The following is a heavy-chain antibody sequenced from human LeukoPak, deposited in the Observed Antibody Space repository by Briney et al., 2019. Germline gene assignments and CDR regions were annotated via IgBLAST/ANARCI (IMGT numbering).Heavy chain of an antibody. V-gene: IGHV4-4*02. D-gene: IGHD6-13*01. CDR2: IYHSGST. CDR1: GGSISSSNW. CDR3: GSTYSSNWYAYFAH. J-gene: IGHJ4*02. Sequence: SETLSLTCGVSGGSISSSNWWSWVRQPPGKGLEWIGEIYHSGSTNYNPSLKSRVTISVDTSKSQFSLNLSSVTAADTAVYYCGSTYSSNWYAYFAHWGQGTPVTVSS.